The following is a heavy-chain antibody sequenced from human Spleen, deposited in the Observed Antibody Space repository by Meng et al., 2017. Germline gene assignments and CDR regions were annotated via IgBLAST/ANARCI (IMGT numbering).Heavy chain of an antibody. Sequence: GESLKISCAASGFTFSSHWMTWVRQAPGKGLEWVANIKQDGSEKYYVDSVKGRFTISRDNAKNSLYLQMNSLRAEDSAVYYCARDGKTSTWYGPAIYSDYWGQGTLVTVSS. CDR2: IKQDGSEK. J-gene: IGHJ4*02. D-gene: IGHD1-1*01. CDR1: GFTFSSHW. CDR3: ARDGKTSTWYGPAIYSDY. V-gene: IGHV3-7*01.